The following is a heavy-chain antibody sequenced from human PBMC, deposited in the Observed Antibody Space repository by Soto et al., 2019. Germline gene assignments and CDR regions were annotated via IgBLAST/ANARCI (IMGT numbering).Heavy chain of an antibody. CDR1: GYTFTSYD. Sequence: QVQLVQSGAEVKKPGASVKVSCKASGYTFTSYDINWVRQATGQGLEWMGWMNPNSGNTGYAQKFQGRVTMTRNTSIITAYMELSSLRSGATAGYHCARERAVAGFDYWGQGTLVTVSS. D-gene: IGHD6-19*01. CDR3: ARERAVAGFDY. CDR2: MNPNSGNT. V-gene: IGHV1-8*01. J-gene: IGHJ4*02.